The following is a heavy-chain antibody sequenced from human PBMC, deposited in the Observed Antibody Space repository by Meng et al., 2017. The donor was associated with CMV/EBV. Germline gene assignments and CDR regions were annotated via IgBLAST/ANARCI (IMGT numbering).Heavy chain of an antibody. D-gene: IGHD2-2*01. J-gene: IGHJ4*02. CDR1: GGSIRSSY. CDR3: ARTDCSSTSCYLNY. CDR2: IYSSGGT. Sequence: VSGGSIRSSYWSWIRQPAGKGLEWIGRIYSSGGTNYKSSLKSRVTMSVDTSRNQFSLKLSSVTAADTAVYYCARTDCSSTSCYLNYWGQGTLVTVSS. V-gene: IGHV4-4*07.